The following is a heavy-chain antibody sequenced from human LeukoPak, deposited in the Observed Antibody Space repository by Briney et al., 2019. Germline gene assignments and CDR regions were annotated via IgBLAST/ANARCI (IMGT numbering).Heavy chain of an antibody. CDR2: ISSSGNTI. CDR3: ARDRRYDSADPVGFDH. Sequence: PGGSLRLSCAASGFTLSDYYMSWIRQAPGKGLEWVSYISSSGNTIYYADSVKGRFTISRDNARDSLYLQMNSLRAEGTAVYYCARDRRYDSADPVGFDHWGQGTLVTVSS. J-gene: IGHJ4*02. D-gene: IGHD6-19*01. CDR1: GFTLSDYY. V-gene: IGHV3-11*01.